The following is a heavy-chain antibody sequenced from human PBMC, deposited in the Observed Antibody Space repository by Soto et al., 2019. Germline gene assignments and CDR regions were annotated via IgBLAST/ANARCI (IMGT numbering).Heavy chain of an antibody. CDR1: GFTFSTYA. V-gene: IGHV3-23*01. Sequence: SGGSLRLSCAVSGFTFSTYALTWVRQAPGKGLEWVSTISGTGSSTYYADSVKGQFTISRDNSKNTLYLHMNSLRAEDTAVYYCTKEGGRLFDTYYFDYWGQGALVTVSS. CDR3: TKEGGRLFDTYYFDY. CDR2: ISGTGSST. D-gene: IGHD3-22*01. J-gene: IGHJ4*02.